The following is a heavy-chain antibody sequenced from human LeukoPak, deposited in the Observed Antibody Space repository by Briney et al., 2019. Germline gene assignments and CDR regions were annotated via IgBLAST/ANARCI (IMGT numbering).Heavy chain of an antibody. J-gene: IGHJ4*02. CDR2: VYYSGST. CDR3: ASLDGAYFDY. Sequence: SETLSLTCTVSGGSISSGGYYWSWIRQHPGKGLEWLGHVYYSGSTYYNPPLKSRVTISVDTSKNQFSRKLRSVNAADTPGYYCASLDGAYFDYWGQGTLVTVSS. D-gene: IGHD3-16*01. CDR1: GGSISSGGYY. V-gene: IGHV4-31*03.